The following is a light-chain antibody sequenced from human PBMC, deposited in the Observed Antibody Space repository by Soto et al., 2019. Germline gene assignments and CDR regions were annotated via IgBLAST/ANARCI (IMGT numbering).Light chain of an antibody. CDR1: SSNIGKNY. CDR3: GTWDTSLTVVL. Sequence: QSVLTQPPSVSAASGQTVTISCSGSSSNIGKNYVSWYQQLPGTAPKLLIYETNKRPSGIPDRVSGSKSGTSATLGMSGLQTGDEGDYYCGTWDTSLTVVLFGGGTKLTVL. J-gene: IGLJ2*01. V-gene: IGLV1-51*02. CDR2: ETN.